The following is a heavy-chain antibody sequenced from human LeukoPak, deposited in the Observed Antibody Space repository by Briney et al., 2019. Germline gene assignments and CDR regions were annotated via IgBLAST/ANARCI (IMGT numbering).Heavy chain of an antibody. D-gene: IGHD2-2*01. CDR3: ARVGPSLIVVPAAGSHAFDI. Sequence: SETLSLTCTVSGGSISSGDYYWSWIRQPPGKGLEWIGYIYYSGSTYYNPSLKSRVTISVDTSKNQFSLKLSSVTAADTAVYYCARVGPSLIVVPAAGSHAFDIWGQGTMVTVSS. CDR2: IYYSGST. CDR1: GGSISSGDYY. J-gene: IGHJ3*02. V-gene: IGHV4-30-4*08.